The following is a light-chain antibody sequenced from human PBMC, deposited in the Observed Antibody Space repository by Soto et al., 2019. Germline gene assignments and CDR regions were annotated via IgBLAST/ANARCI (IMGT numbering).Light chain of an antibody. Sequence: QSALTQPASVSGSPGQSITISCTGTSSDVGRYNYVSWFQHHPGKAPKVMIYEVTNRPSGVSFRFSGSKSGYTASLTISGLQAEDEADYYCTSYTTRNTWVFGGGTKLTVL. J-gene: IGLJ3*02. CDR3: TSYTTRNTWV. V-gene: IGLV2-14*01. CDR2: EVT. CDR1: SSDVGRYNY.